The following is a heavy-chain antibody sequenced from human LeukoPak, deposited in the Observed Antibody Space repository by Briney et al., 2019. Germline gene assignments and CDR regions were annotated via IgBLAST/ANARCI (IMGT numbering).Heavy chain of an antibody. CDR1: GYSFTSYW. CDR2: ICPGDSDS. D-gene: IGHD2-2*01. J-gene: IGHJ5*02. CDR3: ARFPAHWFDP. V-gene: IGHV5-51*01. Sequence: PGESLKISCKCSGYSFTSYWIGWVRQMPGKGLEWMGIICPGDSDSRYSPSFQGQVTISADKSFSTAYLQWSSLKASDTAMYYCARFPAHWFDPWGQGTLVTVSS.